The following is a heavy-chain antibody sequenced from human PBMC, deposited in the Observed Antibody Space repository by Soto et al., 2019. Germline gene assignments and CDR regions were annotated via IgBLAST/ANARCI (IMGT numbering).Heavy chain of an antibody. CDR3: ARDYDGFDY. CDR1: SVSITSSNW. Sequence: QVRLQQSGPGLVKPSETVSLTCDVSSVSITSSNWWTWVRQSPGKGLEWLGKISHSGTVNYNATLRSRVTISVDKPKNQLSLKLMSVTAADTAVYYCARDYDGFDYWGPGILVTVSS. D-gene: IGHD3-16*01. V-gene: IGHV4-4*02. CDR2: ISHSGTV. J-gene: IGHJ4*02.